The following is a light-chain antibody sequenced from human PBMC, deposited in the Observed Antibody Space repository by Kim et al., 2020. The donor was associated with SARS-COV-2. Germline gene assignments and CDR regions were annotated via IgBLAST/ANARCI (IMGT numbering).Light chain of an antibody. V-gene: IGLV3-1*01. CDR1: KLGEKY. CDR3: QTWDSTTVI. J-gene: IGLJ2*01. Sequence: SGSPGQTARITCSGDKLGEKYTCWYQHKSGQSPVVVIYKDNKRPSGMTERFSGSSSGNTATLTISGTQPMDEADYYCQTWDSTTVIFGGGTQLTVL. CDR2: KDN.